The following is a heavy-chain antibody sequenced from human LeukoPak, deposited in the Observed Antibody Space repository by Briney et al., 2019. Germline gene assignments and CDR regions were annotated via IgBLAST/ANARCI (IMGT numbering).Heavy chain of an antibody. CDR3: ARAGPYYYDSSGCDY. D-gene: IGHD3-22*01. V-gene: IGHV1-18*01. Sequence: ASVKVSCKASGYTFTSYGISWVRQAPGQGHEWMGWISAYNGNTNYAQKLQGRVTMTTDTSTSTAYMELRSLRSDDTAVYYCARAGPYYYDSSGCDYWGQGTLVTVSS. CDR2: ISAYNGNT. J-gene: IGHJ4*02. CDR1: GYTFTSYG.